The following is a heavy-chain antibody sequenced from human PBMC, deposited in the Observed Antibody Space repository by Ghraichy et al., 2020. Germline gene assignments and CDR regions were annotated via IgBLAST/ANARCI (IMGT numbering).Heavy chain of an antibody. Sequence: GGSLRLSCAASGFTFGFTFSSSAIIWARQAPGKGLEWVSSICGSIGGTYYADSVKGRFPISRDNSKNTVYLQMNSLRAEDTAMYYCAREGKNFDCWGQGALVTVSS. CDR3: AREGKNFDC. CDR1: GFTFGFTFSSSA. V-gene: IGHV3-23*01. D-gene: IGHD2/OR15-2a*01. J-gene: IGHJ4*02. CDR2: ICGSIGGT.